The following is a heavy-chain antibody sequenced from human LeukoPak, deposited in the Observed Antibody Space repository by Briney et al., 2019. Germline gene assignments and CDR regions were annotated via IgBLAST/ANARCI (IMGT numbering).Heavy chain of an antibody. CDR3: ARQGNYYGSGNYPRTFDS. V-gene: IGHV4-39*01. D-gene: IGHD3-10*01. CDR2: IYSGGIT. J-gene: IGHJ5*01. Sequence: SETLSLTCTVSGDSISSSSDYWGWIRQPPGKGLEWIGSIYSGGITYYNPSLRSRVTISVDTSKNQFSLKLGSVAAPDTAVYYCARQGNYYGSGNYPRTFDSWGQGTLVTVSS. CDR1: GDSISSSSDY.